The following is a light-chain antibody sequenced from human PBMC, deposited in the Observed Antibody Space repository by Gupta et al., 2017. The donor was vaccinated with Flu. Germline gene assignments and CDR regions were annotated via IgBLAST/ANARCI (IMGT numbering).Light chain of an antibody. CDR1: QSLLDSNGYNY. J-gene: IGKJ4*01. V-gene: IGKV2-28*01. Sequence: DIVMTQSPLSLPVTPGEPASISCRSSQSLLDSNGYNYLDWYLQKSGRSPQLLIYVGSNRASGVPDRFSDSGSGTDLTRKISRVEAEDIGLYYCMQSVQTPITFGGGTRLEMK. CDR3: MQSVQTPIT. CDR2: VGS.